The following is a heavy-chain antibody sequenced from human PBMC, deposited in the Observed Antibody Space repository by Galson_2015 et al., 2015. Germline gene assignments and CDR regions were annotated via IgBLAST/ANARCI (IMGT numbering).Heavy chain of an antibody. CDR3: ARRAGLSYDY. CDR2: IYPGDSET. Sequence: QSGAEVKKPGESLTISCTASGYTFTSYWIGWVRQMPGKGLEWMGIIYPGDSETKYSPSFQGQVTNSVDKSISTAYLQWSSLKASVTAMYYCARRAGLSYDYWGQGTLVPVSS. CDR1: GYTFTSYW. V-gene: IGHV5-51*03. D-gene: IGHD1-14*01. J-gene: IGHJ4*02.